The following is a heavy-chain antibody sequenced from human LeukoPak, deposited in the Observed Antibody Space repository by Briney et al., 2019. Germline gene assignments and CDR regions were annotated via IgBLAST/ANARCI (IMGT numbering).Heavy chain of an antibody. CDR1: GFTFSGYA. Sequence: PGGSLRLSCAASGFTFSGYAMHWVRQAPGKGLEWVSGISWNSGSIGYADSVKGRFTISRDNAKNSLYLQMDSLRAEDTALYYCAKPYSVYSSGWYYFDYWGQGTLVTVSS. D-gene: IGHD6-19*01. V-gene: IGHV3-9*01. CDR2: ISWNSGSI. J-gene: IGHJ4*02. CDR3: AKPYSVYSSGWYYFDY.